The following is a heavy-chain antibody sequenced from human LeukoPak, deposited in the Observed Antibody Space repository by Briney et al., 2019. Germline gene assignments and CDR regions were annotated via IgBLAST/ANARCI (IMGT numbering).Heavy chain of an antibody. J-gene: IGHJ6*04. V-gene: IGHV4-34*01. CDR2: INHSGST. D-gene: IGHD3-9*01. Sequence: SETLSLTCAVYGGPFSGYYWSWIRQPPGKGLEWIGEINHSGSTNYNPSLKSRVTISVDTSKNQFSLKLSSVTAADTAVYYCARFPYYDILTGFKLYYGMDVWGKGTTVTVSS. CDR3: ARFPYYDILTGFKLYYGMDV. CDR1: GGPFSGYY.